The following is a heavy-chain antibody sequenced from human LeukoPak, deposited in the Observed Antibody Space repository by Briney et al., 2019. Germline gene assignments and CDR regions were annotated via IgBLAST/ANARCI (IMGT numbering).Heavy chain of an antibody. CDR3: ARVVVITPDQNWFDP. CDR1: GGSFSGYY. V-gene: IGHV4-34*01. J-gene: IGHJ5*02. CDR2: INHSGST. Sequence: PSETLSLTCAVYGGSFSGYYWGWIRQPPGKGLEWIGEINHSGSTNYNPSLKSRVTISVDTSKNQFSLKLSSVTAADTAVYYCARVVVITPDQNWFDPWGQGTLVTVSS. D-gene: IGHD3-22*01.